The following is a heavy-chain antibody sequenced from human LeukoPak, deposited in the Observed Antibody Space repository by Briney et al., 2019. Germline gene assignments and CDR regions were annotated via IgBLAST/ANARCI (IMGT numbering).Heavy chain of an antibody. D-gene: IGHD3-10*01. CDR3: TTEFKELGSFFYFYYMDV. CDR2: IKTKSEGGTT. Sequence: NPGGSLRLSCTASGFTFSNAGMNWVRQAPGKGLGWVGRIKTKSEGGTTDYAAPAKGRFTISRDDSKNALFLQMDSLKSDDTAMYYCTTEFKELGSFFYFYYMDVWGTGTTVTISS. CDR1: GFTFSNAG. J-gene: IGHJ6*03. V-gene: IGHV3-15*01.